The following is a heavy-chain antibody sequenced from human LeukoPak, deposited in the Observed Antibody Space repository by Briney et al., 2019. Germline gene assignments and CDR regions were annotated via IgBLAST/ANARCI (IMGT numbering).Heavy chain of an antibody. J-gene: IGHJ4*02. D-gene: IGHD3-10*02. Sequence: GGSLRLSCAASGFTFSDYYMSWIRQAPGKGLEWVSYISSSGSTIYYADSVKGRFTISRDNAENSLYLQMNSLRAEDTAVYYCARDSSDVRGVITPFDYWGQGTLVTVSS. CDR1: GFTFSDYY. CDR2: ISSSGSTI. V-gene: IGHV3-11*01. CDR3: ARDSSDVRGVITPFDY.